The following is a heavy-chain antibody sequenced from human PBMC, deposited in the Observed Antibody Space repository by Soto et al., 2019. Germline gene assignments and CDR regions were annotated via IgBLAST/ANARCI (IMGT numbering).Heavy chain of an antibody. V-gene: IGHV1-69*13. Sequence: SVNVSCKASGGSFSNFGISWVRQAPGQGLEWMGGIVPVFGRPNYAQRFRGRLTITADESTSTGYMELISLRSDDTAVYYCAREGSGYNFWGQGTQVTVSS. J-gene: IGHJ4*02. CDR1: GGSFSNFG. CDR2: IVPVFGRP. CDR3: AREGSGYNF. D-gene: IGHD5-12*01.